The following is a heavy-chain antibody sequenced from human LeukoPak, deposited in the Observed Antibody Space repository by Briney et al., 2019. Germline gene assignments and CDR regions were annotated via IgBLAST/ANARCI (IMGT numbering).Heavy chain of an antibody. CDR3: ARGEVATIPHFDY. CDR2: INPNSGAT. J-gene: IGHJ4*02. CDR1: GYTFTGYY. V-gene: IGHV1-2*02. Sequence: ASVKVSCKASGYTFTGYYMHWVRQAPGQGLEWMGWINPNSGATNYAQKFQGRVTMTRDTSISTAYMELTRLISDDTAVYYCARGEVATIPHFDYWGQGTLVTVSS. D-gene: IGHD5-12*01.